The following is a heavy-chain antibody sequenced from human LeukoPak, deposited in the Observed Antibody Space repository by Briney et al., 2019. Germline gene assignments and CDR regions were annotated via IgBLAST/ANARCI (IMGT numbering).Heavy chain of an antibody. CDR3: ATDLRFLEWLPLDAFDI. V-gene: IGHV1-69*04. J-gene: IGHJ3*02. Sequence: GASVKVSCKASGGTFSSYAISWVRQAPGQGLEWMGRIIPILGIANYAQKFQGRVTITADKSTSTAYMELSSLRSEDTAVYYCATDLRFLEWLPLDAFDIWGQGTMVTVSS. D-gene: IGHD3-3*01. CDR2: IIPILGIA. CDR1: GGTFSSYA.